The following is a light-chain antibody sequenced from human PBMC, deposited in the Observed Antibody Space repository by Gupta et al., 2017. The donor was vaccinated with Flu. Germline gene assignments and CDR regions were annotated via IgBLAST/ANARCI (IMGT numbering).Light chain of an antibody. CDR3: QQYSTSSYG. J-gene: IGKJ2*03. Sequence: DIQMTQSPSTLSVSVGDRVSITCRASQSVSSWLAWYQQKPGKAPKLLIYKASTLGNGVPSRFSGSGSGTEFTLTISSLQPDDFATYYCQQYSTSSYGFGQGTKLDIK. CDR1: QSVSSW. CDR2: KAS. V-gene: IGKV1-5*03.